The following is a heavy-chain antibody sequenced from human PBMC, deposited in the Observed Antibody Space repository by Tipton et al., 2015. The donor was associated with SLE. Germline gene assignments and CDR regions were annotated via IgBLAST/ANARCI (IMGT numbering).Heavy chain of an antibody. Sequence: TLSLTCTVSGDSLSTNYWNWIRQPAGKGLEWIGRMYGSGSPTHYNPSLESRVTMSVDTSQKQFSLKLTSVTAADTAVYYCARRRGSSWYEDYFDYWGQGTLVTVSS. CDR2: MYGSGSPT. CDR3: ARRRGSSWYEDYFDY. J-gene: IGHJ4*02. CDR1: GDSLSTNY. V-gene: IGHV4-4*07. D-gene: IGHD6-13*01.